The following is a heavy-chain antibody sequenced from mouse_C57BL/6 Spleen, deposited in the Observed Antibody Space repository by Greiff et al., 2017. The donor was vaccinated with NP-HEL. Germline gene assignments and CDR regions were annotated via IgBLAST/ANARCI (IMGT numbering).Heavy chain of an antibody. V-gene: IGHV1-55*01. J-gene: IGHJ2*01. CDR2: IYPGSGST. CDR3: ATRGRITTVVADYFDY. D-gene: IGHD1-1*01. Sequence: VQLQQPGAELVKPGASVKMSCKASGYTFTSYWITWVKQRPGQGLEWIGDIYPGSGSTNYNEKFKSKATLTVDTSSSTAYMQLSSLTSEDSAVYYCATRGRITTVVADYFDYWGQGTTLTVSS. CDR1: GYTFTSYW.